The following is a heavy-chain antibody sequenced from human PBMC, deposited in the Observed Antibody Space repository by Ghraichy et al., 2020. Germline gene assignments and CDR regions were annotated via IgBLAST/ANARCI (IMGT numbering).Heavy chain of an antibody. J-gene: IGHJ4*02. CDR1: GFTFSSYG. CDR2: IRYDESNK. Sequence: GESLNISCAASGFTFSSYGMHWVRQAPGKGPEWVAFIRYDESNKYYADSVKGRFTISRDNSKNTLYLQMNSLRAEDTAVYYCAKLFLYWGQGTLVTVSS. D-gene: IGHD3-3*01. V-gene: IGHV3-30*02. CDR3: AKLFLY.